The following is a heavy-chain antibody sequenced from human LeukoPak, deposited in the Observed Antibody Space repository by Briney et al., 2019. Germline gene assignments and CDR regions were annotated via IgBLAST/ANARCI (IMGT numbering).Heavy chain of an antibody. CDR2: INPNSGGT. Sequence: ASVKVSCKASGYTFTGYYMHWVRQAPGQGLEWMGCINPNSGGTNYAQKFQGRVTMTRDTSISTAYMELSRLRSDDTAVYYCARDDVLLWFGEFHYYYYYMDVWGKGTTVTVSS. CDR1: GYTFTGYY. V-gene: IGHV1-2*02. CDR3: ARDDVLLWFGEFHYYYYYMDV. J-gene: IGHJ6*03. D-gene: IGHD3-10*01.